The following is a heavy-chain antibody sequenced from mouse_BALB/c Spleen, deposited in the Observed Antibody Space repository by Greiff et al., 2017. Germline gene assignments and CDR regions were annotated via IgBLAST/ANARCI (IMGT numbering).Heavy chain of an antibody. CDR2: IRNKANGYTT. CDR1: GFTFTDYY. CDR3: ARDLYYYGSSYRAY. D-gene: IGHD1-1*01. V-gene: IGHV7-3*02. J-gene: IGHJ3*01. Sequence: EVKVEESGGGLVQPGGSLRLSCATSGFTFTDYYMSWVRQPPGKALEWLGFIRNKANGYTTEYSASVKGRFTISRDNSQSILYLQMNTLRAEDSATYYCARDLYYYGSSYRAYWGQGTLVTVSA.